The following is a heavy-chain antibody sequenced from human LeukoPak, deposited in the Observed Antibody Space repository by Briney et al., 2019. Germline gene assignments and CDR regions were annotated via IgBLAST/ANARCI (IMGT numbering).Heavy chain of an antibody. D-gene: IGHD2-2*01. CDR3: ARGEVPAARGYSWFDP. V-gene: IGHV4-34*01. Sequence: SETLSLTCAVSGWSFNDYYWNWIRQPPGKGLEWIWETNARGGANFYPSPKSRGTISVDTYKSQFSLRLTSMIAADTAVYSCARGEVPAARGYSWFDPWGQGTLVTVSS. CDR1: GWSFNDYY. CDR2: TNARGGA. J-gene: IGHJ5*02.